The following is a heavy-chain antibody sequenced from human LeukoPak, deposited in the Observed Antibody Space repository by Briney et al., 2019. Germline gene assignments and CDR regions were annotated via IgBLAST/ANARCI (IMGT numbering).Heavy chain of an antibody. D-gene: IGHD3-3*01. CDR1: GFTFDDYG. CDR2: INWNGGST. V-gene: IGHV3-20*04. CDR3: ARAEGNYDFWSGYSRAQYFQH. Sequence: GGSLRLSCAASGFTFDDYGMSWVRQAPGKGLEWVSGINWNGGSTGYADSVKGRFTISRDNAKNSLYLQMNSLRAEDTALYYCARAEGNYDFWSGYSRAQYFQHWGQGTLVTVSS. J-gene: IGHJ1*01.